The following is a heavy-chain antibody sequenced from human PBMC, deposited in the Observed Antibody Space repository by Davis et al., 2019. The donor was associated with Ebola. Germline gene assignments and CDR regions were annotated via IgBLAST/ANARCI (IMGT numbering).Heavy chain of an antibody. CDR3: ARPLGVVVPAAMDY. D-gene: IGHD2-2*01. V-gene: IGHV3-7*01. CDR2: IKQDGSEK. J-gene: IGHJ4*02. CDR1: GFTFSSYW. Sequence: PGGSLRLSCAVSGFTFSSYWMSWVRQAPGKGLEWVANIKQDGSEKYYVDSVKGRFTISRDNAKNSLYLQMNSLRAEDTAVYYCARPLGVVVPAAMDYWGQGTLVTVSS.